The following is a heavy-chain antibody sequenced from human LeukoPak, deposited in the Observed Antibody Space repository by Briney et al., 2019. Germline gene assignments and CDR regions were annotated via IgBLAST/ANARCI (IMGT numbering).Heavy chain of an antibody. Sequence: PSETLSLTCTVSGGSISSSSYYWGWIRQPPGKGLEWIGSIYYSGSTYYNPSLKSRVTISVDTSKNQFSLKLSSVTAADTAVYYCARLGLVGMLDYWGQGTLVTVSS. CDR1: GGSISSSSYY. J-gene: IGHJ4*02. CDR2: IYYSGST. V-gene: IGHV4-39*07. D-gene: IGHD3/OR15-3a*01. CDR3: ARLGLVGMLDY.